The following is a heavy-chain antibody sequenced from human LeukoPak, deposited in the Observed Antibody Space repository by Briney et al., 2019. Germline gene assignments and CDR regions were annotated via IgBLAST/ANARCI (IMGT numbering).Heavy chain of an antibody. CDR2: IYTSGST. V-gene: IGHV4-4*07. J-gene: IGHJ4*02. CDR1: GGSISSYY. CDR3: ARALITMVRGVISYYFDY. D-gene: IGHD3-10*01. Sequence: SETLSLTCTVSGGSISSYYWSWIRQPAGKGLEWIGRIYTSGSTNYNPSLKSRVTMSVDTSKNQFSLKLSSVTAADTAVYYCARALITMVRGVISYYFDYWGQGTLVTVSS.